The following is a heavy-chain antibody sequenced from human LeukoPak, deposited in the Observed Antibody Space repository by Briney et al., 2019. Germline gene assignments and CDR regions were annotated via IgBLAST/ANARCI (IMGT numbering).Heavy chain of an antibody. D-gene: IGHD4-17*01. CDR1: GFTFSSYA. CDR2: ISYDGSNK. CDR3: ARGADYGDQPYDY. J-gene: IGHJ4*02. V-gene: IGHV3-30-3*01. Sequence: GGSLRLSCAASGFTFSSYAMHWVRQAPGKGLEWVAVISYDGSNKYYADSVKGRFTISRDNSKNTLYLQMNSLRAEDTAVYYCARGADYGDQPYDYWGQGTLVTVSS.